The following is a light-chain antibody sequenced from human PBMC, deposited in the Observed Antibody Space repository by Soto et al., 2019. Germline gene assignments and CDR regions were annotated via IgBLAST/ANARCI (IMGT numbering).Light chain of an antibody. Sequence: AIRMTQSPSSFSASTGDRVTITCRASQGISSYLAWYQQKPGEAPKLLIYASSTLQSGVPSRISGIGSGTQFTLTISCLQSEDFATYYCQQYYSYPWTFGQGTKVEIK. CDR1: QGISSY. J-gene: IGKJ1*01. CDR3: QQYYSYPWT. CDR2: ASS. V-gene: IGKV1-8*01.